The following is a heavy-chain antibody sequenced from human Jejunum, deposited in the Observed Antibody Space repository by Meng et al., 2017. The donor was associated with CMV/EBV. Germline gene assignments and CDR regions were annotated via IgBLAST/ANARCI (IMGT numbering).Heavy chain of an antibody. CDR2: IYTDGDT. V-gene: IGHV3-53*01. J-gene: IGHJ4*02. CDR1: GFSVRTVY. CDR3: VRNGAGDH. D-gene: IGHD4-17*01. Sequence: VEPGESGGGLIQAGWSLRLSCAAVGFSVRTVYMNWVRQAPGKGLEWVSVIYTDGDTYYADSVKGRFTISRDISNNMLFLQMNRLRAEDTAVYYCVRNGAGDHWGQGTLVTVSS.